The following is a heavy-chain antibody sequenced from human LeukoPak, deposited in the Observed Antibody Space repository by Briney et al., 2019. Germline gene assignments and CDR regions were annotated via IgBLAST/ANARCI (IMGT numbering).Heavy chain of an antibody. J-gene: IGHJ4*02. CDR2: IYYSGST. CDR3: ARDGAVAGLFDY. Sequence: PSETLSLTCTLSGGSISSYYWSWIRQPPGKGLEWIGYIYYSGSTNYNPSLKSRVTISVDTSKNQFSLKLSSVTAADTAVYYCARDGAVAGLFDYWGQGTLVTVSS. CDR1: GGSISSYY. V-gene: IGHV4-59*01. D-gene: IGHD6-19*01.